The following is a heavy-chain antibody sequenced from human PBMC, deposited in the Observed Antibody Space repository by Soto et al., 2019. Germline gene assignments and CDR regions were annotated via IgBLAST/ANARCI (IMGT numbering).Heavy chain of an antibody. CDR2: TGYTSKWYN. V-gene: IGHV6-1*01. CDR1: GDSISTNNVA. J-gene: IGHJ4*02. D-gene: IGHD5-18*01. CDR3: ARGKYSAFDY. Sequence: QVQLQQSGPGLVKPSQTLSLTCAISGDSISTNNVAWNWIRQSPSGGLEWLGRTGYTSKWYNDYAVSVRSRITINPDTSKNQFCLQLNSVTLDDTAVYYCARGKYSAFDYWGQGTLVTVSS.